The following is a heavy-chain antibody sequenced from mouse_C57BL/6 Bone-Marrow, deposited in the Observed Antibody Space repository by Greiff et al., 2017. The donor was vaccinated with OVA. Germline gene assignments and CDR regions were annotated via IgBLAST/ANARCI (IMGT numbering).Heavy chain of an antibody. CDR1: GYAFSSSW. CDR2: IYPGDGDT. D-gene: IGHD2-2*01. J-gene: IGHJ4*01. CDR3: ARREVTTDYAMDY. V-gene: IGHV1-82*01. Sequence: QVQLQQSGPELVKPGASVKISCKASGYAFSSSWMNWVKQRPGKGLEWIGRIYPGDGDTNYNGKFKGKATLTADKSSSTAYMQLSSLTSEDSAVYFCARREVTTDYAMDYWGQGTSVTVSS.